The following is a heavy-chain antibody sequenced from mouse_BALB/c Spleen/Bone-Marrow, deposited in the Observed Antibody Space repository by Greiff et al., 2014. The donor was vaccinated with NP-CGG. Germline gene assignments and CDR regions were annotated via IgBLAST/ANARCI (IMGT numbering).Heavy chain of an antibody. D-gene: IGHD1-2*01. V-gene: IGHV10-1*02. CDR2: IKTKTNDYGT. CDR1: GFTFNTYA. J-gene: IGHJ2*01. Sequence: EVQLVESGGGLVQPVGSLKLSCVSSGFTFNTYAMNWVRQAPGKGLEWVARIKTKTNDYGTFYADSVKDRFTISRDDSQNMLYLQLNNLKTEDTAMYYCVRATAYYFDYWGQGTPLTVSS. CDR3: VRATAYYFDY.